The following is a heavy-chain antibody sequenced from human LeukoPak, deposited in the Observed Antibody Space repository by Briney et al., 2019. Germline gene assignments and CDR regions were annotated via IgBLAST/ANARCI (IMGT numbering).Heavy chain of an antibody. V-gene: IGHV1-24*01. Sequence: ASVKVSCKVSGYTLTELSMHWVRPAPGKGLEWMGGFDPEDGETIYAQKFQGRVTMTEDTSTDTAYMELSSLRSEDTAVYYCATDWGLRNSSGYYYFDYWGQGTLVTVSS. J-gene: IGHJ4*02. CDR2: FDPEDGET. CDR3: ATDWGLRNSSGYYYFDY. CDR1: GYTLTELS. D-gene: IGHD3-22*01.